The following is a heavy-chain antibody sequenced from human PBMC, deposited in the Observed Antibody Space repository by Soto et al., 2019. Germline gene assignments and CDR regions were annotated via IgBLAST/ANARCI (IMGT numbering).Heavy chain of an antibody. CDR3: ARGVLPGQLLSLYYYYYYMDV. J-gene: IGHJ6*03. CDR1: GFTFSSYW. V-gene: IGHV3-7*01. CDR2: IKQDGSEK. D-gene: IGHD2-2*01. Sequence: GGSLRLSCAASGFTFSSYWMSWVRQAPGKGLEWVANIKQDGSEKYYVDSVKGRFTISRDNAKNSLYLQMNSLRAEDTAVYYCARGVLPGQLLSLYYYYYYMDVWGKGTTVTVSS.